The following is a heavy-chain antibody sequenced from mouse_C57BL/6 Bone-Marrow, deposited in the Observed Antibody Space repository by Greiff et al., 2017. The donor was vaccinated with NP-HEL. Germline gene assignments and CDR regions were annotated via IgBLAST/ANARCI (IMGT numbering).Heavy chain of an antibody. J-gene: IGHJ3*01. Sequence: VQLQQPGAELVKPGASVKLSCKASGYTFTSYWMQWVKQRPGQGLEWIGEIDPSDSYTNYNQKFKGKATLTVDTSSSTAYMQLSSLTSEDSAVYYCAREIHLGFAYWGQGTLVTVSA. CDR2: IDPSDSYT. CDR1: GYTFTSYW. V-gene: IGHV1-50*01. CDR3: AREIHLGFAY.